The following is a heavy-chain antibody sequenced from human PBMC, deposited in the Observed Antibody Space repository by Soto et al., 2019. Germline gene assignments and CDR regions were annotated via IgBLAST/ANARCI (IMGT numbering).Heavy chain of an antibody. CDR2: ISYSGAT. Sequence: QVQLQESGPGLVKPSETLSLICTVSGGSVSGDKNYWSWIRQSPGKGLEWIGYISYSGATNYNPPLRRRLTIAVDRTKNQFALQLSAVAASAAALYYSTPTPRFAFDLWGQGTMVIVSS. CDR3: TPTPRFAFDL. J-gene: IGHJ3*01. V-gene: IGHV4-61*01. CDR1: GGSVSGDKNY. D-gene: IGHD3-10*01.